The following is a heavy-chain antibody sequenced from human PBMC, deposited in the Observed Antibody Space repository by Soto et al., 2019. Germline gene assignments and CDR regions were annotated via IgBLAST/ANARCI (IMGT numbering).Heavy chain of an antibody. J-gene: IGHJ6*02. V-gene: IGHV1-18*01. D-gene: IGHD6-19*01. Sequence: GASVKVSCKASGFTFISYGIRWVRQAPGQGLEWMGWISAYNGNTNYAQKFQGRATMSTDTSTSTAYMDPVDTATYYCARTSSIAVAGTESKYGMDVWGQGTTVTVSS. CDR3: IAVAGTESKYGMDV. CDR1: GFTFISYG. CDR2: ISAYNGNT.